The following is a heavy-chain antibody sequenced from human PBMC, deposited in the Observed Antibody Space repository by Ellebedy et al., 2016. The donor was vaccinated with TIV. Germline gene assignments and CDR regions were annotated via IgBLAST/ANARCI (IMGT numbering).Heavy chain of an antibody. CDR3: ARSPYTGYSDLGFDY. CDR1: GFTFINYW. V-gene: IGHV3-7*01. D-gene: IGHD2-2*02. CDR2: IKQDGSET. J-gene: IGHJ4*02. Sequence: PGGSLRLSCAASGFTFINYWMSWFRQAPGKGLEWVANIKQDGSETYYVDSVKGRFTISRDNAKNSLYLQMNSLRADDTAVYYCARSPYTGYSDLGFDYWGQGSLVTVSS.